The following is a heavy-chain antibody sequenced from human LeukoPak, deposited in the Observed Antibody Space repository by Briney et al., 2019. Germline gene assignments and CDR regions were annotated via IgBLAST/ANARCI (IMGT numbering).Heavy chain of an antibody. CDR1: GGTFSSYA. CDR2: IIPIFGTA. D-gene: IGHD2-2*01. CDR3: ARAPLGYCSSTSCPFDY. Sequence: SVKVSCKASGGTFSSYAISWVRQAPGQGLEWMGGIIPIFGTANYAQKFQGRVAITADESTSTAYMELSSLRSEDTAVYYCARAPLGYCSSTSCPFDYWGQGTLVTVSS. V-gene: IGHV1-69*13. J-gene: IGHJ4*02.